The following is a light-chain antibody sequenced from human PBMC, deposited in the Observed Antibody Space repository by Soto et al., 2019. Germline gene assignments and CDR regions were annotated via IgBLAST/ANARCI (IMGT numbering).Light chain of an antibody. J-gene: IGKJ1*01. CDR1: QSISIN. CDR2: RAS. V-gene: IGKV3-15*01. CDR3: QEYDTGVT. Sequence: EIVRTESPVTLSVSPGERATLSARASQSISINLAGDQQKPGQAPRRVIYRASTTATGIPARFSGSASGTEFPLTISSLQTEDFAVYYCQEYDTGVTFGQGTKVDIK.